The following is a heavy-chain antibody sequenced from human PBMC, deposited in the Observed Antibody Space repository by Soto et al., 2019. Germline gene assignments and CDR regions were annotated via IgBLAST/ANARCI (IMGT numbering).Heavy chain of an antibody. CDR3: ARGAAAAGMVSYFFDY. Sequence: XSVKVSSKASGYTFTSYAMHLVRHSPGQRLEWMGWINAGNGNTKYSQKFQGRVTITRDTSASTAYMELSSLRSEDTAVYYCARGAAAAGMVSYFFDYWGQGTPVTVSS. D-gene: IGHD6-13*01. CDR2: INAGNGNT. V-gene: IGHV1-3*01. J-gene: IGHJ4*02. CDR1: GYTFTSYA.